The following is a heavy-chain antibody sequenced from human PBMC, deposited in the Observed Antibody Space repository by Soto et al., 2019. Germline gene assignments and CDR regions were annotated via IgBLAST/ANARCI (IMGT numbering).Heavy chain of an antibody. D-gene: IGHD2-8*01. CDR1: GFTFNSFG. CDR3: ARTGLQIVQATSYYYGLDV. CDR2: IWHDGTNK. Sequence: QVQLVESGGGVVQPGTSLRLSCEASGFTFNSFGMHWVRQAPGKGLEWVAVIWHDGTNKYYVDSVKGRFTISRDNSKDTLYRQMNNLRAADTAVYYCARTGLQIVQATSYYYGLDVWGQGTTVTVSS. J-gene: IGHJ6*02. V-gene: IGHV3-33*01.